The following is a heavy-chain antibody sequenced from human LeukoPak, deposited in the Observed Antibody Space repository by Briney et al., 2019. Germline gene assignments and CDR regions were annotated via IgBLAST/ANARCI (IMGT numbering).Heavy chain of an antibody. CDR1: GFTLNDYY. CDR2: ISYSATII. V-gene: IGHV3-11*01. CDR3: ARVSWYGSGNSINFDC. J-gene: IGHJ4*02. D-gene: IGHD3-10*01. Sequence: GGSLRLSCAASGFTLNDYYMSWIRQAPGKGLEWISYISYSATIIEYADSVKARFTISRDNAKNSLYLEMNSLRAEDTAVYYCARVSWYGSGNSINFDCWGQGALVSVSS.